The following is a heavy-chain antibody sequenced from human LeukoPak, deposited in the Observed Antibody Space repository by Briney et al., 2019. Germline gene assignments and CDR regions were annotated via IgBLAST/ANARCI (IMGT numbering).Heavy chain of an antibody. V-gene: IGHV3-64*02. D-gene: IGHD1-26*01. Sequence: GGSLRLSCAASGFSFSSYGMHWVRQAPGRGLEYVSAINGDGGRTYYADSVKGRFTISRDNSKNTLCLQMGSLRAEDMAVYYCAVRSWELSYFAYWGQGTLVTVSS. J-gene: IGHJ4*02. CDR2: INGDGGRT. CDR3: AVRSWELSYFAY. CDR1: GFSFSSYG.